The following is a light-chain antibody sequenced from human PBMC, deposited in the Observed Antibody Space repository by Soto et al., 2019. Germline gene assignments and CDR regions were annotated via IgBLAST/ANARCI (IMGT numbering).Light chain of an antibody. CDR2: DVT. J-gene: IGLJ1*01. Sequence: QSALTKPASVSGSPAQSITISCTGTSSDVGGYNYVSWYQQHPGKAPKLMIYDVTYPPSGVSNRFSGSKSGNTASLTIYGLQAEDEADYYCISYTRSSTYVFGTGTKLTVL. CDR1: SSDVGGYNY. CDR3: ISYTRSSTYV. V-gene: IGLV2-14*03.